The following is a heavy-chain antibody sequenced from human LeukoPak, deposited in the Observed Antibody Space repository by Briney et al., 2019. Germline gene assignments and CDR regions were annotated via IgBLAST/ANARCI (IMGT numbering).Heavy chain of an antibody. D-gene: IGHD3-22*01. CDR3: ARVLKDYDSSGYYYGLDAFDI. CDR2: IYTSGST. CDR1: GGSISSGSYY. J-gene: IGHJ3*02. V-gene: IGHV4-61*02. Sequence: PSQTLSLTCTVSGGSISSGSYYWSWIRQPAGKGLEWIGRIYTSGSTNYNPSLKSRVTISVDTSKNQFSLKLSSVTAADTAVYYCARVLKDYDSSGYYYGLDAFDIWGQGTMVTVSS.